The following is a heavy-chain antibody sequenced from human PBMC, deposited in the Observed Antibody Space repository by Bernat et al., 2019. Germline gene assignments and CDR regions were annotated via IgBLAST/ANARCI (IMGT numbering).Heavy chain of an antibody. Sequence: QVQLVESGGGVVQPGRSLRLSCAASGFTFSSYGMHWVRQAPGKGLEWVAGISYDGSNKYYADSVKGRFTISRDNSKNTLYLQMNSLRAEDTAVYYCAKDIVLMVYAFDYWGQGTLVTVSS. J-gene: IGHJ4*02. CDR1: GFTFSSYG. D-gene: IGHD2-8*01. V-gene: IGHV3-30*18. CDR2: ISYDGSNK. CDR3: AKDIVLMVYAFDY.